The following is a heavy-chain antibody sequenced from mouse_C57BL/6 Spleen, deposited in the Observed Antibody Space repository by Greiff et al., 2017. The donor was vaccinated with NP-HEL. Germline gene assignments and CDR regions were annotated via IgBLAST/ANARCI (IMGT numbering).Heavy chain of an antibody. CDR3: ARITTVVVDAMDY. Sequence: QVQLQQPGAELVKPGASVKLSCKASGYTFTSYWMQWVKQRPGQGLEWIGEIDPSDSYTNYNQKFKGKATLTVDTSSSTAYMQLSSLTSEDSAVYYCARITTVVVDAMDYWGQGTSVTVSS. CDR2: IDPSDSYT. CDR1: GYTFTSYW. V-gene: IGHV1-50*01. D-gene: IGHD1-1*01. J-gene: IGHJ4*01.